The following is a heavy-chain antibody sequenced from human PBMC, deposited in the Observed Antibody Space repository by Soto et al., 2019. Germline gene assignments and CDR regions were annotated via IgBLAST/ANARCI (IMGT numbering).Heavy chain of an antibody. CDR2: IIPILGIA. Sequence: QVQLVQSGAEVKKPGSSVKVSCKASGGTFSSYTISWVRQAPGQGVEWMGRIIPILGIANYAQKFQGRVTITADKSTSTAYMELVSLRSEDTAVYYCARDGGGVVVPAADWYFDLWGRGTLVTVSS. CDR1: GGTFSSYT. V-gene: IGHV1-69*02. D-gene: IGHD2-2*01. CDR3: ARDGGGVVVPAADWYFDL. J-gene: IGHJ2*01.